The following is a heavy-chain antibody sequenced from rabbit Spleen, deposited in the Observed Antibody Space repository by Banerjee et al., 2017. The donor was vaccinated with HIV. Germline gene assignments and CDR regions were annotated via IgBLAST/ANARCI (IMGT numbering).Heavy chain of an antibody. CDR1: GFSFSSSYD. D-gene: IGHD4-2*01. CDR3: ARDAGTYDYIDVVFSL. Sequence: QEQLLESRGGLVKPEGSLKLSCTASGFSFSSSYDMCWVRQAPGKGLEWIGCIYTGNGKTYCASWAKGRFTISKSSSTTVTLQMTGLTAADTATYFCARDAGTYDYIDVVFSLWGPGTLVTVS. CDR2: IYTGNGKT. J-gene: IGHJ4*01. V-gene: IGHV1S45*01.